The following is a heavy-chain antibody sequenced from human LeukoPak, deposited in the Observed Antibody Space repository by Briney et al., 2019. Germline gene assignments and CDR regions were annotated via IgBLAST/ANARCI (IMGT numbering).Heavy chain of an antibody. V-gene: IGHV5-51*01. J-gene: IGHJ5*02. CDR1: AYSFTSYW. CDR2: IYPGDSDT. D-gene: IGHD2-2*01. Sequence: GESLKISCKGSAYSFTSYWIGWVRQMPGKGLEWMGIIYPGDSDTRYSPSFQGQVTISADKSISTAYLQWSSLKASDTAMYYCARLAPDCSSTSCYQGWFDPWGQGTLVTVSS. CDR3: ARLAPDCSSTSCYQGWFDP.